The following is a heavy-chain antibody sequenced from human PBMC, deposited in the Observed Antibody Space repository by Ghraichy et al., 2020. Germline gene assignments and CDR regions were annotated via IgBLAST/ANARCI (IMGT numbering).Heavy chain of an antibody. CDR3: AATIKADDSSGYYGMDV. CDR2: IVVGSGHT. J-gene: IGHJ6*02. D-gene: IGHD3-22*01. CDR1: GFTFTTSA. Sequence: SVKVSCKASGFTFTTSAVQWVRQARGQRLEWIGWIVVGSGHTNYAQTFQERVTITRDKSTSTAYMELSSLRSEDTALYYCAATIKADDSSGYYGMDVWGHGTTVTVSS. V-gene: IGHV1-58*01.